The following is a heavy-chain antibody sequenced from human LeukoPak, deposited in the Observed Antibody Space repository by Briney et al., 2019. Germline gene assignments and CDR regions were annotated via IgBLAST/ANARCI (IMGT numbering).Heavy chain of an antibody. D-gene: IGHD3-10*01. CDR2: ISAYNGNT. J-gene: IGHJ4*02. CDR1: GYTFTSYG. CDR3: ARLVGYGSGSYYSSRIRNYFDY. Sequence: ASVKVSCKASGYTFTSYGVSWVRQAPGQGLGWMGWISAYNGNTNYAQKLQGRVTMTTDTSTSTAYMELRSLRSDDTAVYYCARLVGYGSGSYYSSRIRNYFDYWGQGTLVTVSS. V-gene: IGHV1-18*01.